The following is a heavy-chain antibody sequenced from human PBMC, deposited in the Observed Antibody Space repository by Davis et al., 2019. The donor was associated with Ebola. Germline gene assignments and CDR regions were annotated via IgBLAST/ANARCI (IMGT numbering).Heavy chain of an antibody. Sequence: SETLSLTCAVYGGSFSGYYWSWIRQPPGKGLEWIGYIYYSGSTNYNPSLKSRVTLSVDRSKNQFSLKLTSVTAADTAVYYCARTTRGSGWFLDYWGQGTLVTVSS. J-gene: IGHJ4*02. D-gene: IGHD6-19*01. CDR3: ARTTRGSGWFLDY. CDR1: GGSFSGYY. CDR2: IYYSGST. V-gene: IGHV4-59*12.